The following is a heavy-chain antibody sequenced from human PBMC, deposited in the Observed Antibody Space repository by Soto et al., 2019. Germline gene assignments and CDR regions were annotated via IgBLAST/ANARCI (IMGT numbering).Heavy chain of an antibody. CDR1: GCSISSYY. Sequence: SETLSLPCPVSGCSISSYYWSWIRQPPGKGLEWIGYIYYSGSTNYNPSLKSRVTISVDTSKNQFSLKLSSVTAADTAVYYCAREKTSYDGSGSYYTPLYGMDVWGQGTTVTVSS. CDR2: IYYSGST. V-gene: IGHV4-59*01. J-gene: IGHJ6*02. CDR3: AREKTSYDGSGSYYTPLYGMDV. D-gene: IGHD3-10*01.